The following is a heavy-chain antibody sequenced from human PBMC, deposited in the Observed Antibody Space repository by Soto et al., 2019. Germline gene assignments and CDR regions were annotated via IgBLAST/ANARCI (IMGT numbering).Heavy chain of an antibody. J-gene: IGHJ6*02. CDR2: LYWDDDQ. V-gene: IGHV2-5*02. CDR1: GLSLRTTGVG. CDR3: VQSRCGGDCLEIYSSHAYNGLDV. Sequence: QVTLKESGPTLVKPTQTLTLTCTVSGLSLRTTGVGVGWVRQPPGKALEWLALLYWDDDQRYSPSLRSRLTIAKAISEKQVVLTMPNMDTVDTATYYCVQSRCGGDCLEIYSSHAYNGLDVWGQGTTVTVSS. D-gene: IGHD2-21*02.